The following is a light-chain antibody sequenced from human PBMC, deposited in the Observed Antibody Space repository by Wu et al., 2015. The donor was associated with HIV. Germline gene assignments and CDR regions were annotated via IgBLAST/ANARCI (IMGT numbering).Light chain of an antibody. CDR3: QHYGDSPPMYS. CDR1: QSVTSSY. V-gene: IGKV3-20*01. CDR2: GAS. J-gene: IGKJ2*03. Sequence: EVVLTQSPGTLSLSPGQRATLSCRASQSVTSSYLAWYQHKPGQTPRLLIYGASNRATGIPDRFSGSGSGTDFTLTISRLEPEDFAVYHCQHYGDSPPMYSFGQGTLLEIK.